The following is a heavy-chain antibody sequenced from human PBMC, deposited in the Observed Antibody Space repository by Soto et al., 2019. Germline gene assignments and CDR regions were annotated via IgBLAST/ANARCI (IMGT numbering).Heavy chain of an antibody. Sequence: QAQLEQSGGEVKKPGSSVKVSCKAPRVAFSKFIVTWVRQAPGLGLEWVGGIIPVFGTANYAQKFQGRVTITADESTRKSYMEVNNLRSEDTAVYYCGKVRYSSPMGYYYGMDVWGQGTTVTVSS. V-gene: IGHV1-69*01. CDR3: GKVRYSSPMGYYYGMDV. D-gene: IGHD2-2*01. CDR2: IIPVFGTA. CDR1: RVAFSKFI. J-gene: IGHJ6*02.